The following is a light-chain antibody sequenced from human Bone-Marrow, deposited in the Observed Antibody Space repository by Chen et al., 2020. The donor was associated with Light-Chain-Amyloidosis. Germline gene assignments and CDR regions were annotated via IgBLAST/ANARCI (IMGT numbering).Light chain of an antibody. Sequence: QPALTQPPSVSGSPGQSITIPCPGTSSDVGGDNHVSWYQQHPDKAPKLMIYEVTNRPSWVPDRFSGSKSDNTASLTISGLQTEDEADYFCSSYTITNTLVFGSGTRVTVL. CDR3: SSYTITNTLV. CDR2: EVT. CDR1: SSDVGGDNH. J-gene: IGLJ1*01. V-gene: IGLV2-14*01.